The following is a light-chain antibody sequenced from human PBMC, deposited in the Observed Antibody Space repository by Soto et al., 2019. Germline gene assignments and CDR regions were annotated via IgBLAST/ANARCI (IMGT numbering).Light chain of an antibody. CDR1: QDISNY. J-gene: IGKJ1*01. CDR3: QQYNSYSWT. CDR2: DAS. V-gene: IGKV1-16*01. Sequence: DIQMTQSPSSLSASVGDRVTITCQASQDISNYLNWYQQKLGKAPTLLIYDASTLESGVPSRFSGSGFGTDFTLTISTLQPEDFGTYYCQQYNSYSWTFGQGTKVDIK.